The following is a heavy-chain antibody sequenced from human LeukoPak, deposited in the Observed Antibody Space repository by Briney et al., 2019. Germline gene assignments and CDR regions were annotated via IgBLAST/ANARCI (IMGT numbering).Heavy chain of an antibody. CDR2: INPSGGST. J-gene: IGHJ5*02. D-gene: IGHD6-19*01. V-gene: IGHV1-46*01. CDR1: GYTFTSYY. CDR3: ARGLTKSMAVAGGFDP. Sequence: ASVKVSCKASGYTFTSYYMHWVRQAPGQGLEWMGIINPSGGSTSYAQKFQGRVTMTRDMSTSTVYMELSSLRSEDTAVYYCARGLTKSMAVAGGFDPWGQGTLVTVSS.